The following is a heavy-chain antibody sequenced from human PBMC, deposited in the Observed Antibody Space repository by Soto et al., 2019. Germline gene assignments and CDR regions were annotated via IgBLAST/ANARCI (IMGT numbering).Heavy chain of an antibody. V-gene: IGHV4-31*03. D-gene: IGHD5-18*01. CDR1: GGSISSGGYY. CDR2: IYYSGST. J-gene: IGHJ4*02. CDR3: ARDRGYSYGATNLYYFDY. Sequence: PSETLSLTCTVSGGSISSGGYYWSWIRQHPGKGLEWIGYIYYSGSTYYNPSLKSRVTISVDTSKNPFSLKLSSVTAADTAVYYCARDRGYSYGATNLYYFDYWGQGTLVTVSS.